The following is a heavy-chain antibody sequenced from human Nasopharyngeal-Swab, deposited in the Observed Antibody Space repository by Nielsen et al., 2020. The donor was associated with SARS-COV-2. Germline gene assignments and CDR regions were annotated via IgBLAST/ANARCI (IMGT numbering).Heavy chain of an antibody. CDR3: AKGYSGSYYALYYYYYMDV. CDR2: ISGSGGST. V-gene: IGHV3-23*01. Sequence: WGSLRLSCAASGFTFSSYAMSWVRQAPGKGLEWVSAISGSGGSTYYADSVKGRFTISRDNSKNTLYLQMNSLRAEDTAVYYCAKGYSGSYYALYYYYYMDVWGKGTTVTVSS. J-gene: IGHJ6*03. CDR1: GFTFSSYA. D-gene: IGHD1-26*01.